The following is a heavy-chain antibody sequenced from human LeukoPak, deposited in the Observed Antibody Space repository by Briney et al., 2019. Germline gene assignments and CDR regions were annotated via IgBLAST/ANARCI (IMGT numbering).Heavy chain of an antibody. V-gene: IGHV3-73*01. CDR1: GFTFSGSA. CDR3: TRSVQH. J-gene: IGHJ1*01. CDR2: IRSKANSYAT. Sequence: GGSLRLSRAASGFTFSGSAMHWVRQASGKGLEWVGRIRSKANSYATAYAASVKGRFSISRDDSKNTAYLQMNSLKTEDTAVYYCTRSVQHWGQGTLVTVSS.